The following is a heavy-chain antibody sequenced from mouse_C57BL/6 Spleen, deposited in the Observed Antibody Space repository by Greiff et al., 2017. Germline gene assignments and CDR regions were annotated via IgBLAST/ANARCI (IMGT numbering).Heavy chain of an antibody. D-gene: IGHD1-1*01. CDR3: ARGRSAWFAY. CDR2: INPSTGGT. CDR1: GYSFTGYY. J-gene: IGHJ3*01. Sequence: EVQLQQSGPELVKPGASVKISCKASGYSFTGYYMNWVKQSPEKSLEWIGEINPSTGGTTYNQKFKAKATLTVDKSSSTAYMQLKSLTSEDSAVYYCARGRSAWFAYCGQGTLGTVSA. V-gene: IGHV1-42*01.